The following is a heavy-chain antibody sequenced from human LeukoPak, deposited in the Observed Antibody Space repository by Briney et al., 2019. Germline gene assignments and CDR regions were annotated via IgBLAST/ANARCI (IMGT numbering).Heavy chain of an antibody. J-gene: IGHJ5*02. D-gene: IGHD2-2*01. Sequence: PGGSLRLSCAASGFTFSSYSMNWVRQAPGKGLEWVSSISSSNSYIYYADSIKGRFTISRDNAKNSLYLQMNSLRAEDTAVYCCVRDSSSSLSYIDWFDPWGQGTLVTVSS. CDR3: VRDSSSSLSYIDWFDP. V-gene: IGHV3-21*01. CDR1: GFTFSSYS. CDR2: ISSSNSYI.